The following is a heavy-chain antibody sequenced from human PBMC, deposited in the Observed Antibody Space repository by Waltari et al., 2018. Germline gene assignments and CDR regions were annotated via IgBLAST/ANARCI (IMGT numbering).Heavy chain of an antibody. J-gene: IGHJ4*02. CDR1: GFTFSSYA. CDR3: AKDHGSLFPRFDY. CDR2: IYSGGST. D-gene: IGHD2-21*01. V-gene: IGHV3-23*03. Sequence: EVQLLESGGGLVQPGGSLRLSCAASGFTFSSYAMSWVRQAPGKGLEWVSVIYSGGSTYYADSVKGRFTISRDNSKNTLYLQMNSLRAEDTAVYYCAKDHGSLFPRFDYWGQGTLVTVSS.